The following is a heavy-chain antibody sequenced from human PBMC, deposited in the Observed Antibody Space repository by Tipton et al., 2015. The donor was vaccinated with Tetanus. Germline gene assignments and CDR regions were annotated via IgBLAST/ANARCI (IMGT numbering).Heavy chain of an antibody. V-gene: IGHV1-2*02. CDR1: GYTFTGYY. D-gene: IGHD3-22*01. Sequence: QMQLVQSGAEMKKPGASVKVSCKASGYTFTGYYIYWVRQAPGQGLEWMGWIDPNSGATVYAQKFQGRVTMTRDTSISTAYMELRSLRSDDTAVYYCARDRGDYIYYGMDVWGPGPTVTVS. CDR2: IDPNSGAT. CDR3: ARDRGDYIYYGMDV. J-gene: IGHJ6*02.